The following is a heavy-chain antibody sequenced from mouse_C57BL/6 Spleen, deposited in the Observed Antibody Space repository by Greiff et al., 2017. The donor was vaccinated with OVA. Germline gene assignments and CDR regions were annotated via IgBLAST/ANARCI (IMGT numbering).Heavy chain of an antibody. CDR1: GFTFSDYY. Sequence: EVQVVESEGGLVQPGSSMKLSCTASGFTFSDYYMAWVRQVPEKGLEWVANINYDGSSTYYLDSLKSRFIISRDNAKNILYLQMSSLKSEDTATYYCAREIYWYFDVWGTGTTVTVSS. V-gene: IGHV5-16*01. CDR3: AREIYWYFDV. J-gene: IGHJ1*03. CDR2: INYDGSST.